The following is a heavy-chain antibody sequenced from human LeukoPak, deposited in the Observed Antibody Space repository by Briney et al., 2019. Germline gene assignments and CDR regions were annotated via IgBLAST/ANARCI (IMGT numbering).Heavy chain of an antibody. CDR3: ARDERIRGANWFDP. D-gene: IGHD3-10*01. CDR2: IIPIFGTA. V-gene: IGHV1-69*06. CDR1: GGTFSSYA. Sequence: SVKVSCKASGGTFSSYAISWVRQTPGQGLEWMGGIIPIFGTANYAQKFQGRVTITAGKSTSTAYMELSSLRSEDTAVYYCARDERIRGANWFDPWGQGTLVTVSS. J-gene: IGHJ5*02.